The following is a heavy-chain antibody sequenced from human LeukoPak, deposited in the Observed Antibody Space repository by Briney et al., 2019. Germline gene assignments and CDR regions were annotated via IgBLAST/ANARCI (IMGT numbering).Heavy chain of an antibody. V-gene: IGHV4-34*01. CDR2: INHSGST. Sequence: SETLSLTCAVYGGSFRGYYWSWIRQPPGKGLEWIGEINHSGSTNYNPSLKSRVTISVDTSKNQFSLKLSSVTAADTAVYYCASRYSYGYPDYWGQGTLVTVSS. CDR3: ASRYSYGYPDY. J-gene: IGHJ4*02. D-gene: IGHD5-18*01. CDR1: GGSFRGYY.